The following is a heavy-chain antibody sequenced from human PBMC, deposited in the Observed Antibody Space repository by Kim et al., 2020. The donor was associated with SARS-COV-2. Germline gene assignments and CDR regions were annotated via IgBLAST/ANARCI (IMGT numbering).Heavy chain of an antibody. D-gene: IGHD3-9*01. J-gene: IGHJ6*02. CDR3: ARDPVRYFDWSPRTPLMDV. Sequence: GRFTISRDNAKNSLYLQMNSLRAEDTAVYYCARDPVRYFDWSPRTPLMDVWGQGTTVTVSS. V-gene: IGHV3-11*05.